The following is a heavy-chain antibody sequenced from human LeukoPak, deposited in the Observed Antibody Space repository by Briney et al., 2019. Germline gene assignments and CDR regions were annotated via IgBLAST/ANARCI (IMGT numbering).Heavy chain of an antibody. CDR2: ISRDGINK. V-gene: IGHV3-30*18. J-gene: IGHJ4*02. Sequence: GGSLRLSCAASGFNFNKYDMHWVRQAPGKGLEWVAVISRDGINKYYEDSVKGRFTISRDNSKSTLFLQMNSLRAEDTAVYYCAKDRSTVGYTYGLDYWGQGALVTVSS. CDR1: GFNFNKYD. CDR3: AKDRSTVGYTYGLDY. D-gene: IGHD5-18*01.